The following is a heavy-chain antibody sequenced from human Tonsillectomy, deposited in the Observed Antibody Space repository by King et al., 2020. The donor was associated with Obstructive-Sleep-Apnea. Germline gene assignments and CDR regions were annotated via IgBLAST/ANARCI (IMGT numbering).Heavy chain of an antibody. CDR1: GYTFTDYF. V-gene: IGHV1-2*02. J-gene: IGHJ4*02. CDR2: INPNSDGT. D-gene: IGHD3-9*01. CDR3: ARGIGGLGHYDILTGDASTIDY. Sequence: HVQLVESGAEVKKPGASVKVSCKSSGYTFTDYFMHWVRQAPGQGLEWMGWINPNSDGTNYALKFQGRVTMTRDTSISTAYMELSRLRSDDTAVYYCARGIGGLGHYDILTGDASTIDYWGQGTLVTVSS.